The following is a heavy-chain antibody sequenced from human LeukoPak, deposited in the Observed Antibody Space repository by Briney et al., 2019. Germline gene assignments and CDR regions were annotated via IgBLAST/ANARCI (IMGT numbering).Heavy chain of an antibody. CDR2: INTNTGNP. J-gene: IGHJ4*02. CDR3: ARGTVAGIRWFDY. Sequence: GASVKVSCKASGYSFSNYAINWVRQAPGQGLEWMGWINTNTGNPTYAQGFTGRFVFSLDTSVSTAYLQISSLKAEDTAVYFCARGTVAGIRWFDYWGQGTLVTVSS. CDR1: GYSFSNYA. D-gene: IGHD6-19*01. V-gene: IGHV7-4-1*02.